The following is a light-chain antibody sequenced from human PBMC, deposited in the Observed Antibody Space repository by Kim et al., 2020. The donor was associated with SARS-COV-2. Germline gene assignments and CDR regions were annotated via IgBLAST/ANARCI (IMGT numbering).Light chain of an antibody. Sequence: QSALTQPRSVSGSPGQSVTISCTGTSSDVGYYDYVSWYQQHPGKAPKLLISNVNKRPSGVPDRFSGSKSGNTASLTISGLQADDEADYYCNSYAGFYTVLFGGGTQLTVL. CDR2: NVN. V-gene: IGLV2-11*01. CDR1: SSDVGYYDY. J-gene: IGLJ2*01. CDR3: NSYAGFYTVL.